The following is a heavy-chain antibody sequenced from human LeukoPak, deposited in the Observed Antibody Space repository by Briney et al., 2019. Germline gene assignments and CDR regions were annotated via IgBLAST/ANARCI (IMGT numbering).Heavy chain of an antibody. V-gene: IGHV3-23*01. CDR3: AKPPWRCSSTTCYHFDY. D-gene: IGHD2-2*01. J-gene: IGHJ4*02. CDR1: GFTFSSYA. CDR2: ISGSGGST. Sequence: PGGSLRLSCAASGFTFSSYAMSWVRQAPGKGLEWVSAISGSGGSTYYADSVKGRFTISRDNSKNTLYLQMNSLRAEDTAVYYCAKPPWRCSSTTCYHFDYWGQGTLVTVSS.